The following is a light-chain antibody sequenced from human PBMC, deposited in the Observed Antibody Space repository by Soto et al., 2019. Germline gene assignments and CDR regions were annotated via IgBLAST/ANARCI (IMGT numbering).Light chain of an antibody. CDR1: QSVSSN. J-gene: IGKJ1*01. CDR2: GAS. CDR3: QQYNSWPHT. Sequence: ETVMTQSPATLSVSPGERVTLSCRASQSVSSNLAWHQQKPGQAPRLLIYGASTRATGIPARFSGSGSGTEFTLTISSLQSEDFAVYYCQQYNSWPHTFGQGTKVEIK. V-gene: IGKV3-15*01.